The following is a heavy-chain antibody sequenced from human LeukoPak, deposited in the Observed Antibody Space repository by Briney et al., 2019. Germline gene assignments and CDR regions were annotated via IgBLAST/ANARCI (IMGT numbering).Heavy chain of an antibody. CDR3: ARPLSQLWLDFYFDY. Sequence: PGGSLRLSCAASGFTFSSYAMSWVRQAPGKGLEWVSSISSSSSYIYYADSVKGRFTISRDNSENTVDLQMNSLRTDDTAVYYCARPLSQLWLDFYFDYWGQGILVTVSS. CDR1: GFTFSSYA. CDR2: ISSSSSYI. V-gene: IGHV3-21*01. D-gene: IGHD5-18*01. J-gene: IGHJ4*02.